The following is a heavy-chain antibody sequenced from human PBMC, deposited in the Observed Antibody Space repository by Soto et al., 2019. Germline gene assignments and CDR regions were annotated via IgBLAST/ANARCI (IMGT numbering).Heavy chain of an antibody. Sequence: QVQLQESGPGLVKPSETLSLTCTVSGGSVSSGSYYWSWIRQPPGKGLEWIGYIYYSGSTNYNPSLKSRVTISVDTSKNQFSLKLSSVTAADTAVYYCARVLRSMVRGVIRSGWFDPWGQGTLVTVSS. CDR2: IYYSGST. J-gene: IGHJ5*02. CDR3: ARVLRSMVRGVIRSGWFDP. V-gene: IGHV4-61*01. D-gene: IGHD3-10*01. CDR1: GGSVSSGSYY.